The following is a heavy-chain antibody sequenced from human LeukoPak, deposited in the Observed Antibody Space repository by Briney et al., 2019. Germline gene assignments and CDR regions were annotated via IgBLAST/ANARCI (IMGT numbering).Heavy chain of an antibody. CDR1: GLSVSSNY. J-gene: IGHJ4*02. V-gene: IGHV3-53*01. D-gene: IGHD4-17*01. CDR3: ARTLVTSTEDYFDY. CDR2: IYTGGST. Sequence: GGSLRLSCAASGLSVSSNYMGWVRQVSGKGLEWVSVIYTGGSTYYADSVKGRFTISRDDSKNTLFLQMSSLRAEDTAVYYCARTLVTSTEDYFDYWGQGTLVTVSS.